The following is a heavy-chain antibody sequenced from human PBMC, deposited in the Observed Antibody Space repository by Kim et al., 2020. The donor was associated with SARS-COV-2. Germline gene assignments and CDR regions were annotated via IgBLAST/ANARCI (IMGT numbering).Heavy chain of an antibody. V-gene: IGHV5-51*01. CDR3: ARHVRSGAYHYYFDY. D-gene: IGHD2-15*01. Sequence: PSSQGQVTVSVDKSISTAYLQWSSLKASDTAMYYCARHVRSGAYHYYFDYWGQGTLVTVSS. J-gene: IGHJ4*02.